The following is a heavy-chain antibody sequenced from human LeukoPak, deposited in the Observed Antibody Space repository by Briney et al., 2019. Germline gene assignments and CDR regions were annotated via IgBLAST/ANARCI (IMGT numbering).Heavy chain of an antibody. Sequence: PGGSLRLSCAASGFTFNDYWMRWVRQAPGKGLEWVASIKQDGGEKRYVDSVKGRFTISRDNTENSLYLQMNSLGAEDTALYYCARVRLANTPEFFQHWGQGTLVTVSS. CDR3: ARVRLANTPEFFQH. J-gene: IGHJ1*01. V-gene: IGHV3-7*03. CDR1: GFTFNDYW. CDR2: IKQDGGEK. D-gene: IGHD3-9*01.